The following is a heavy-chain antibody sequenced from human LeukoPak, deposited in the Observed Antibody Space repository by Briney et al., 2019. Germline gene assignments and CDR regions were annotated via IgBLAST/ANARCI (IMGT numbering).Heavy chain of an antibody. Sequence: SETLSLTCTVSGGSISSYYWSWIRQPPGKGLEWIGYIYYSGSTNYNPSLKSRVTISVDTSKNQFSLKLSSVTAADTAVHYCARLYSYGFPTLDYWGQGTLVTVSS. CDR2: IYYSGST. CDR3: ARLYSYGFPTLDY. D-gene: IGHD5-18*01. CDR1: GGSISSYY. J-gene: IGHJ4*02. V-gene: IGHV4-59*01.